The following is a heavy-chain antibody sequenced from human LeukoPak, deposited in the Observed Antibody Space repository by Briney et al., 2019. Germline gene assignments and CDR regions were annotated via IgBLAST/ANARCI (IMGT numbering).Heavy chain of an antibody. CDR2: IHISGST. J-gene: IGHJ5*02. CDR3: ARDRSSSWHKDWFDP. CDR1: GGSISTYY. V-gene: IGHV4-4*07. D-gene: IGHD6-13*01. Sequence: SETLSLTCTVSGGSISTYYWSWIRQSAGKGLEWIGRIHISGSTTYNPSLKSRVTMSVDTSKNQFSLKMSSVTAADTAIYYCARDRSSSWHKDWFDPWGQGTPVTVSP.